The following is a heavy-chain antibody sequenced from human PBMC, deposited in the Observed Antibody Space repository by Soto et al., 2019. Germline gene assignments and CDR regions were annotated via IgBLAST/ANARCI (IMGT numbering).Heavy chain of an antibody. Sequence: EVQLVETGGGLIQPGGSLRLSCAASGFTVSSSYMSWVRQAPGRGQEWVSTIFSGGTTHYADSVQGRFTISRDSSKNTLFLQLNSLRAEDTAIYYCARETVPPSYHYYDCWGQGTQVTVSS. CDR2: IFSGGTT. D-gene: IGHD2-2*02. V-gene: IGHV3-53*02. J-gene: IGHJ4*02. CDR3: ARETVPPSYHYYDC. CDR1: GFTVSSSY.